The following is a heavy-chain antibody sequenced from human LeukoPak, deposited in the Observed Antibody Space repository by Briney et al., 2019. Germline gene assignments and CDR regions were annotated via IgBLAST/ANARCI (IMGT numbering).Heavy chain of an antibody. CDR1: GFTFSSYS. J-gene: IGHJ4*02. CDR3: ARVRCSGGSCYSGELDY. CDR2: ISSSSSTI. Sequence: PGGSLRLSCAASGFTFSSYSMNWVRQAPGKGLEWVSYISSSSSTIYYADSVKGRFTISRDNAKNSLYLQMNSLRAEDTAVYYCARVRCSGGSCYSGELDYWGQGTLVTVSS. D-gene: IGHD2-15*01. V-gene: IGHV3-48*01.